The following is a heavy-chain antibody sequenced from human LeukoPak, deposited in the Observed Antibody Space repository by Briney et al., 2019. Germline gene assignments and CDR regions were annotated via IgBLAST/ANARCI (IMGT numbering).Heavy chain of an antibody. Sequence: GESLNISFQGSGYSFASYWIAWVRQMPGKGLEWIGISYPGDSDTRYSPSFQVQVTISADKSISTAYLQWSSLKASDTAIYYCARRDGFNQKSFDYWGQGTLVTVSS. CDR1: GYSFASYW. CDR3: ARRDGFNQKSFDY. V-gene: IGHV5-51*01. D-gene: IGHD5-24*01. J-gene: IGHJ4*02. CDR2: SYPGDSDT.